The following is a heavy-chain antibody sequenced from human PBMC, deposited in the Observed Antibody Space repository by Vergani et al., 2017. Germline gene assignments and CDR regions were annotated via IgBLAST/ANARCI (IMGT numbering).Heavy chain of an antibody. CDR1: GYTFTGYY. J-gene: IGHJ5*02. CDR2: INPNSGGT. CDR3: ARDGYYGPDVPGWFDP. D-gene: IGHD3-10*01. V-gene: IGHV1-2*02. Sequence: VSCKASGYTFTGYYMHWVRQAPGQGLEWMGWINPNSGGTNYAQKFQGRVTMTRDTSISTAYMELSRLRSDDTAVYYCARDGYYGPDVPGWFDPWGQGTLVTVSS.